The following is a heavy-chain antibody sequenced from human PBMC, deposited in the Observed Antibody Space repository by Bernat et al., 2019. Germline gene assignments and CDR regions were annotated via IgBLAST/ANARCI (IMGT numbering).Heavy chain of an antibody. J-gene: IGHJ4*02. CDR2: IYSGGST. CDR3: ARASSGYSYGFGVIDY. V-gene: IGHV3-66*01. CDR1: GFTVSSNY. Sequence: EVQLLESGGGLVQPGGSLRLSCAASGFTVSSNYMSWVRQAPGKGLEWVSVIYSGGSTYYADSVKGRFTISRDNSKNTLYLQMNSLRAEDTAVYYCARASSGYSYGFGVIDYWGQGTLVTVSS. D-gene: IGHD5-18*01.